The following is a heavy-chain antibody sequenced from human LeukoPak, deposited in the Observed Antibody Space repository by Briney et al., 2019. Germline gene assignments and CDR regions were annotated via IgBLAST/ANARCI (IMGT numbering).Heavy chain of an antibody. CDR1: GFTFSSYS. V-gene: IGHV3-21*01. CDR2: ISSSSSYI. D-gene: IGHD2-2*01. CDR3: ARDERVVVVPAAAMGRGWFDP. J-gene: IGHJ5*02. Sequence: GGSLRLSCAPSGFTFSSYSMNSVRQAPGKGLEWVSSISSSSSYIYYADSVKGRFTISRDNAKNSLYLQMNSLRAEDTAVYYCARDERVVVVPAAAMGRGWFDPWGQGTLVTVSS.